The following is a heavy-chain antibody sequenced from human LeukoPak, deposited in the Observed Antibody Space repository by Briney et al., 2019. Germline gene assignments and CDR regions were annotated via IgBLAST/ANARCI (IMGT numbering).Heavy chain of an antibody. Sequence: SETLSLTCTVCGGFVTTYYWTLLRQSPGRGLEWIGYIYYTGNYNPSLKGRVTISVDTSKSQFSLNLTSVTAAATAVFYCARGRWCNSPSGGGYFDYWGQGTQVTASS. J-gene: IGHJ4*02. CDR3: ARGRWCNSPSGGGYFDY. CDR1: GGFVTTYY. CDR2: IYYTG. D-gene: IGHD2-2*01. V-gene: IGHV4-59*02.